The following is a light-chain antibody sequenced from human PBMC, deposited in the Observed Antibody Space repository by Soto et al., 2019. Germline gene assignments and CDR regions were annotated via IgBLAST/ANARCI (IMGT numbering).Light chain of an antibody. CDR1: HNIDTW. CDR2: KAS. CDR3: QQSYSTPPT. V-gene: IGKV1-5*03. Sequence: GDTVTITCRASHNIDTWLAWFQQKAGKAPNLLIYKASTLETGVPSRFSGSASGTEFTLTISSLQPEDFATYYCQQSYSTPPTFGQGTKVDIK. J-gene: IGKJ1*01.